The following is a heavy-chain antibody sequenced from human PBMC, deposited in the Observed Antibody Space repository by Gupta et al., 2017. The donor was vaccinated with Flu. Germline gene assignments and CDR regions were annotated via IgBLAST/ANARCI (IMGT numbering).Heavy chain of an antibody. J-gene: IGHJ6*03. CDR3: ASKDAVVGRTAIHYSYMDV. V-gene: IGHV1-69*06. Sequence: QVQLVQSGAEVKKPGSSVKVSCKASGGPFSTSAITWVRQAPGQGLEWMGGIIPILVTANYAQKFQGRVTITADKSTNTAYMELDSLRSEDTAVYYCASKDAVVGRTAIHYSYMDVWGKGTTVTVS. CDR2: IIPILVTA. CDR1: GGPFSTSA. D-gene: IGHD2-21*02.